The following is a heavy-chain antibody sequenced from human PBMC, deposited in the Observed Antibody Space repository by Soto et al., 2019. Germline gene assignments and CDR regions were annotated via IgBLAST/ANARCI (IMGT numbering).Heavy chain of an antibody. J-gene: IGHJ6*02. CDR3: AAGVPITIFGVVKSYGMDV. Sequence: ASVKVSCKASGYTFTSYDINWVRQATGQGLEWMGWMNPNSGNTGYAQKFQGRVTMTRNTSISTAYMGLSSLRSEDTAVYYCAAGVPITIFGVVKSYGMDVWGQGTTVTVSS. V-gene: IGHV1-8*01. CDR1: GYTFTSYD. CDR2: MNPNSGNT. D-gene: IGHD3-3*01.